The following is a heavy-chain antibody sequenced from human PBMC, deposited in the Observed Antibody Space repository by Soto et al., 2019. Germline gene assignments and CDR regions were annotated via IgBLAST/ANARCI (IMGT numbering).Heavy chain of an antibody. V-gene: IGHV1-2*04. CDR1: GYTFTGYY. CDR3: ARGRGASSWYYYYYGMDV. J-gene: IGHJ6*02. CDR2: INPNSGGT. Sequence: QVPLVQSGAEVKKPGASVKVSCKASGYTFTGYYMHWVRQAPGQGLEWMGWINPNSGGTNYAQKFQGWVTMTRDTSISTAYMELSRLRSDDTAVYYCARGRGASSWYYYYYGMDVWGQGTTVTVSS. D-gene: IGHD6-13*01.